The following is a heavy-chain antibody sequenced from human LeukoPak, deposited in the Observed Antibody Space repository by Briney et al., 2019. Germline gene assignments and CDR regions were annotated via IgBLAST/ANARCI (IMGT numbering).Heavy chain of an antibody. CDR1: GYTFTGYY. CDR2: INPNSGGT. Sequence: GASVKVSCKASGYTFTGYYMHWVRQAPGQGLEWMGWINPNSGGTNYAQKFQGRVTMTRDTSISTAYMELSRLRSDDTAVYYCARSRPNYDILTGYYRGLDYRGQGTLVTVSS. V-gene: IGHV1-2*02. J-gene: IGHJ4*02. CDR3: ARSRPNYDILTGYYRGLDY. D-gene: IGHD3-9*01.